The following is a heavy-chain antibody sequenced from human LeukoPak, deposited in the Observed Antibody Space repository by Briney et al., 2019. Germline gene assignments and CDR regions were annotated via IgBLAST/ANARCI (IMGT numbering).Heavy chain of an antibody. V-gene: IGHV3-20*04. CDR3: ARDMYYDFWSGYYYYYYYYMDV. Sequence: GGSLRLSCAASGFTFDDYGMSWVRQAPGKGLEWVSGINWNGGSTGYADSVKGRFTISRDNAKNSLYLQMNSLRAEDTALYYCARDMYYDFWSGYYYYYYYYMDVWGKGTTVTVPS. CDR2: INWNGGST. CDR1: GFTFDDYG. J-gene: IGHJ6*03. D-gene: IGHD3-3*01.